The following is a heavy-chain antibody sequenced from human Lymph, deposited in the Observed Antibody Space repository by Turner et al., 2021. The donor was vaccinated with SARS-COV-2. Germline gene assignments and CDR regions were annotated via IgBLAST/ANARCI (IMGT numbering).Heavy chain of an antibody. CDR1: GFPFSTYS. V-gene: IGHV3-21*01. CDR3: ARDIPTTADYFDY. CDR2: ISSSSSSI. J-gene: IGHJ4*02. Sequence: VQLVGSGGGLVKPGGSLRLSCAASGFPFSTYSMNWVRQAPGKGLEWFSSISSSSSSIYYADSVKGRFTISRDDAKNSLYLQMNSLRAEDTAVYYCARDIPTTADYFDYWGQGTLVTVSS. D-gene: IGHD4-17*01.